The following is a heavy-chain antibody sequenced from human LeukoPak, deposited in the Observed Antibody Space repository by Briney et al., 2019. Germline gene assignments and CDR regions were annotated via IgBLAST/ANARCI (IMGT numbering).Heavy chain of an antibody. CDR3: ARRITMDPQADFDI. Sequence: GHVTISADKSISTAYLQWSSLKASDTAMYYCARRITMDPQADFDIWGQGTMVTVSS. V-gene: IGHV5-10-1*01. D-gene: IGHD3-10*01. J-gene: IGHJ3*02.